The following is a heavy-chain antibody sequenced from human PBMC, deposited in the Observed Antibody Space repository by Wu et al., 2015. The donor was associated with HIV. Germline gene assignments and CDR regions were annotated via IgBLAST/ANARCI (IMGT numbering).Heavy chain of an antibody. CDR1: GYTFTGYY. CDR3: ARGARGVWGYYGMDV. CDR2: INAYDGNT. D-gene: IGHD3-16*01. Sequence: QVQLVQSGAEVKKPGASVKVSCKASGYTFTGYYMHWVRQAPGQGLEWMGWINAYDGNTHYVRNLQDRVTMTTDTSTNTAYMELRSLRSDDTAVYYCARGARGVWGYYGMDVWGQGTTVTVSS. J-gene: IGHJ6*02. V-gene: IGHV1-18*04.